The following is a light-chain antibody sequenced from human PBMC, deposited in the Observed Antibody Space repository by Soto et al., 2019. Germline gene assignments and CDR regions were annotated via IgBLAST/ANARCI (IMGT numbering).Light chain of an antibody. CDR1: QSVSRY. CDR2: GAS. Sequence: EIVMTQSPGILSLSPGERATLSCRASQSVSRYLNWFQHKPGQAPRLLIYGASSRAAGIPDRFSGSGSGTDFTLTISRLETEDFAVFYCLQYGSSPYTFGQGTKLEIK. V-gene: IGKV3-20*01. CDR3: LQYGSSPYT. J-gene: IGKJ2*01.